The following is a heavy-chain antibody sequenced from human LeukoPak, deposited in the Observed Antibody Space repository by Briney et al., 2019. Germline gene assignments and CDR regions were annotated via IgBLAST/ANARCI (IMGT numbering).Heavy chain of an antibody. CDR1: GGSISSYY. CDR3: ARDYYDSSGYSDYYYYMDV. D-gene: IGHD3-22*01. J-gene: IGHJ6*03. Sequence: PSETLSLTCTVSGGSISSYYWSWIRQPPGKGLEWIGYIYYSGSTNYNPSLKSRVTISVDTSKNQFSLKLSSVTAADTAVYYCARDYYDSSGYSDYYYYMDVWGKGTTVTVSS. CDR2: IYYSGST. V-gene: IGHV4-59*12.